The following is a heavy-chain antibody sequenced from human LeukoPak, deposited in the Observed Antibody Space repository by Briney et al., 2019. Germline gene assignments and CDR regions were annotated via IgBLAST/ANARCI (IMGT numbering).Heavy chain of an antibody. Sequence: ASVKVSCKVSGYTLTELSMHWVRQAPGKGLEWMGGFDPEDGETIYAQKFQGRVTMTEDTSTDTAYMELSSLRSEDMAVYYCATDSPVLLWFGESNSYFQHWGQGTLVTVSS. CDR2: FDPEDGET. J-gene: IGHJ1*01. V-gene: IGHV1-24*01. D-gene: IGHD3-10*01. CDR1: GYTLTELS. CDR3: ATDSPVLLWFGESNSYFQH.